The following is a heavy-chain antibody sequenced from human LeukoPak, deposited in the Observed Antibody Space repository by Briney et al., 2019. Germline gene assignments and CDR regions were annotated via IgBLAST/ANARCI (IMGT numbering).Heavy chain of an antibody. J-gene: IGHJ4*02. CDR1: GFTFSSYA. V-gene: IGHV3-30-3*01. D-gene: IGHD6-13*01. CDR2: ISYDGSNK. Sequence: GGSLRLSCAASGFTFSSYAMHWVRQAPGKGLEWVAVISYDGSNKYYADSVKGRFTISRDNSKNTLYLQMNSLRAEDTAVYYCARSSSSWLFDYWGQGTLVTVSS. CDR3: ARSSSSWLFDY.